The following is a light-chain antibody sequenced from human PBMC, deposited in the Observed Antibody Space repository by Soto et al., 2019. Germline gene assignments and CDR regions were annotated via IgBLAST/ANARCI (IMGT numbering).Light chain of an antibody. J-gene: IGKJ2*01. CDR3: QQYGSSPLYI. V-gene: IGKV3-20*01. CDR1: QSVSSSY. CDR2: GAS. Sequence: EIVLTQSPGTLSLSPGERATLSCRVSQSVSSSYLAWYQQKPGQAPRLLIYGASSRATGTPDRFSGRGSGTDFTLTISRLEPEDFAVYYCQQYGSSPLYIFGQGTKLEIK.